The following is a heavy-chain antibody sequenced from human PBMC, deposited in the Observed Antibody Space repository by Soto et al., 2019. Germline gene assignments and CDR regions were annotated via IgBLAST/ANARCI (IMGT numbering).Heavy chain of an antibody. Sequence: ASVKDTCKASGYTFTSYGISWVRQAPGQGLEWMGWISAYNGNTNYAQKLQGRVTMTTDTSTSTAYMELRSLRSDDTAVYYCARVIFTGTTGWFDPWGQGTLVTAPQ. V-gene: IGHV1-18*01. CDR3: ARVIFTGTTGWFDP. CDR1: GYTFTSYG. D-gene: IGHD1-1*01. J-gene: IGHJ5*02. CDR2: ISAYNGNT.